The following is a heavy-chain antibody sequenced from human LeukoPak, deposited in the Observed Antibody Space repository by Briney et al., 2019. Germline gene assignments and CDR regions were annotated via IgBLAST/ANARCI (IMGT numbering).Heavy chain of an antibody. CDR2: INQDGGEK. J-gene: IGHJ6*03. Sequence: GGSLRLSCAASGFTFSSHWMTWVRQAPGKGLEWVANINQDGGEKYYVDSVKGRFTISRDNAKNSLYLQMNSLRAEDTAVYYCAREGAAARLYYYYMDVWGKGTTVTVSS. CDR3: AREGAAARLYYYYMDV. V-gene: IGHV3-7*01. CDR1: GFTFSSHW. D-gene: IGHD6-6*01.